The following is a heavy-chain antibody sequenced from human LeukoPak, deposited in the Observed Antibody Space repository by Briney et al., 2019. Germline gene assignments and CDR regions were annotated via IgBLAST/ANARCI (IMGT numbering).Heavy chain of an antibody. V-gene: IGHV4-59*01. Sequence: PSETLSLTCTVSGGSISSYYWGWIRHPPGKGLEWIGFIYYSGSTNYNPSLKSRVTISVDTSKNQFSLKLSSVTAADTAVYYCARDYQEGLHNWFDPWGQGTLVTVSS. CDR3: ARDYQEGLHNWFDP. J-gene: IGHJ5*02. CDR1: GGSISSYY. CDR2: IYYSGST. D-gene: IGHD2-2*01.